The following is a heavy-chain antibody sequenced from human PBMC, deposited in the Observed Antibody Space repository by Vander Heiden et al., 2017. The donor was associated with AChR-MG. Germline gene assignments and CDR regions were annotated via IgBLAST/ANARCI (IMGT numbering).Heavy chain of an antibody. CDR3: AGESYYELRD. D-gene: IGHD3-3*01. CDR2: VRTKADGGTS. V-gene: IGHV3-15*02. Sequence: EVELVESGGALVNPGGSLRLSCTVSGLTFSNAWMSWVRQAPGKGLEWVGRVRTKADGGTSDDAAPVKGRFTVSRDDSNYILYLKMNSLKIEDTGVYYCAGESYYELRDWGQGTLVTVSS. J-gene: IGHJ4*02. CDR1: GLTFSNAW.